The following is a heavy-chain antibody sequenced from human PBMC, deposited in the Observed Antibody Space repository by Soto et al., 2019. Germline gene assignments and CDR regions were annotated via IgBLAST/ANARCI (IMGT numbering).Heavy chain of an antibody. CDR1: SGSINTYC. J-gene: IGHJ4*02. CDR2: ICDSGST. Sequence: SETLSLTCTVSSGSINTYCWSWIRQPPGKELEWIGYICDSGSTNYNPSLTSRVTMSVDTSKNQFSLNLSSMTAADTAIYYCARQGENDYFDFWGQGALVTVSS. V-gene: IGHV4-59*08. D-gene: IGHD3-16*01. CDR3: ARQGENDYFDF.